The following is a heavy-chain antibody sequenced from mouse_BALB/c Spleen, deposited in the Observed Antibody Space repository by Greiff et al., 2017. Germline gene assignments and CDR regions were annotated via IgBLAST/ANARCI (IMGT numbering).Heavy chain of an antibody. CDR3: ARDVMNYYGSSYDAMDY. CDR1: GFTFSSYA. J-gene: IGHJ4*01. D-gene: IGHD1-1*01. Sequence: EVKLVESGGGLVKPGGSLKLSCAASGFTFSSYAMSWVRQTPEKRQEWVATISSGGSYTYYPDSVKGRFTISRDNARNILYLQMSSLRSEDTAMYYCARDVMNYYGSSYDAMDYWGQGTSVTVSS. CDR2: ISSGGSYT. V-gene: IGHV5-9*02.